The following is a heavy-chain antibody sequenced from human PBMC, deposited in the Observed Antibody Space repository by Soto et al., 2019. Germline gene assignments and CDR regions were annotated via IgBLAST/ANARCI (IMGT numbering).Heavy chain of an antibody. Sequence: GGSLRVSCAASGFTFSDYYMSWIRQAPGKGLEWLSYISSSSSYINYADSVKGRFTISRDNTKKSLYLQMNRLRAEDTAVYYCAKEGPGSSNWYVDSWGQGT. J-gene: IGHJ4*02. D-gene: IGHD6-13*01. CDR1: GFTFSDYY. CDR3: AKEGPGSSNWYVDS. CDR2: ISSSSSYI. V-gene: IGHV3-11*05.